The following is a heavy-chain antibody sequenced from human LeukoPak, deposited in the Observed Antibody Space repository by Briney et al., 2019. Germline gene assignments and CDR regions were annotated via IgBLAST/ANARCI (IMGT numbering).Heavy chain of an antibody. J-gene: IGHJ5*02. CDR3: APLVVVTAMNWFDP. V-gene: IGHV1-24*01. CDR1: GYTLTELS. CDR2: FDPEDGET. Sequence: GASVKVSCKVSGYTLTELSMHWVRQAPGKGLEWMGGFDPEDGETICAQKFQGRVTMTEDTSTDTAYMELSSLRSEDTAVYYCAPLVVVTAMNWFDPWGQGTLVTVSS. D-gene: IGHD2-21*02.